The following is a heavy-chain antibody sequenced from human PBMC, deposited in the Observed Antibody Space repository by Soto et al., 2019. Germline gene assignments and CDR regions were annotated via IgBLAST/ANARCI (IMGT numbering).Heavy chain of an antibody. D-gene: IGHD3-3*01. V-gene: IGHV3-7*01. CDR1: GFTFSSYW. CDR2: IKQDGSEK. Sequence: EVQLVESGGGLVQPGGSLRLSCAASGFTFSSYWMSWVRQAPGKGLEWVANIKQDGSEKYYVDSVKGRFTISRDNAKNSLYLQMNSLRAEDTAVYYCARDRYDFWSGPVDYWGQGTLVTVSS. J-gene: IGHJ4*02. CDR3: ARDRYDFWSGPVDY.